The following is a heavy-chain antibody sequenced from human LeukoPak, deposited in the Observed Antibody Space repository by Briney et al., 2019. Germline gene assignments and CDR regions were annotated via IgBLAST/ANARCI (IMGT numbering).Heavy chain of an antibody. Sequence: GGSLRLSCAASGFTFSSQNMNWARQAPGKGLEWVAYVSTSGDSTKYADSVEGRFTISRDNAENSLYLLMNSLRVEDTAVYYCVKNGWLDYWGQGILVTVSS. CDR2: VSTSGDST. CDR3: VKNGWLDY. J-gene: IGHJ4*02. CDR1: GFTFSSQN. D-gene: IGHD6-19*01. V-gene: IGHV3-21*06.